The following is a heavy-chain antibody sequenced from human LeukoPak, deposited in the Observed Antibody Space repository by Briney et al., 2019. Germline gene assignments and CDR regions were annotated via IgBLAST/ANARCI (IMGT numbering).Heavy chain of an antibody. CDR3: ARSLLYLYGMDV. Sequence: PSETLSLTCAVYGGSFSGYYWSWIRQPPGKGLEWIGEINHSGSTNYNPSLKSRVTISVDTSKNQFSLKLSSVTAADTAVYYCARSLLYLYGMDVWGQGTTVTVSS. D-gene: IGHD3-9*01. V-gene: IGHV4-34*01. J-gene: IGHJ6*02. CDR2: INHSGST. CDR1: GGSFSGYY.